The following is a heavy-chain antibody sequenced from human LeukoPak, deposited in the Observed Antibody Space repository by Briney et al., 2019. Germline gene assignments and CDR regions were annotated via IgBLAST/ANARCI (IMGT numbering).Heavy chain of an antibody. CDR3: ATPPTAYTSGSLGY. CDR2: ISYDGSTK. D-gene: IGHD3-22*01. CDR1: GFTFNNFG. Sequence: PGGSLRLSCEASGFTFNNFGMHWVRQAPGKGLEWVAIISYDGSTKYYADSVKGRFSISRDNSKNTLYLQMNSLRVEDTAVYYCATPPTAYTSGSLGYWGQGTLVTVSS. V-gene: IGHV3-30*03. J-gene: IGHJ4*02.